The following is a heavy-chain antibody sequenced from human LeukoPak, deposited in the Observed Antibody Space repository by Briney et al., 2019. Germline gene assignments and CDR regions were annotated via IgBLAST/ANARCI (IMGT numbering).Heavy chain of an antibody. J-gene: IGHJ4*02. D-gene: IGHD3-22*01. Sequence: GGSLRLSCAASGFTFSSYGMHWVRQAPGKGLEWVAFIRYDGSNKYYADSVKGRFTISRDNSRNTLYLQMNSLRAEDTAVYYCAKGAFYYDTSGYLARDDDYWGQGTLVTVSS. CDR1: GFTFSSYG. CDR3: AKGAFYYDTSGYLARDDDY. CDR2: IRYDGSNK. V-gene: IGHV3-30*02.